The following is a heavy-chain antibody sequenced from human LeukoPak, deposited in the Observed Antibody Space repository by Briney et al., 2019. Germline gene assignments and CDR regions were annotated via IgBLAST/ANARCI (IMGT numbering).Heavy chain of an antibody. J-gene: IGHJ4*02. V-gene: IGHV3-74*01. Sequence: GGSLRLSCAASGFTFSNHWMLWVRHAPGKGLVWVSRINSDGSDTIYADSVEGRFTVSRDNAKNTLFLQINSLRAEDTAAYYCARGPSYSSSWFGLGYWGQGTRVTVSS. D-gene: IGHD6-13*01. CDR3: ARGPSYSSSWFGLGY. CDR2: INSDGSDT. CDR1: GFTFSNHW.